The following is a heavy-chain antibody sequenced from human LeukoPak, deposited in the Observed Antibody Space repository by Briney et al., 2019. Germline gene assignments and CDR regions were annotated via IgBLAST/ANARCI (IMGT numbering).Heavy chain of an antibody. V-gene: IGHV3-64*01. CDR2: ISSNGGST. J-gene: IGHJ6*04. CDR3: ARGTSGWGFLDV. CDR1: GFTFSTYT. Sequence: GGSLRLSCAASGFTFSTYTMHWVRQAPGKGLEYVSAISSNGGSTYYANSVKGRFTISRDNSKNTLYLQMDSLRPEDMAVYYCARGTSGWGFLDVWGKGTTVTVSS. D-gene: IGHD6-19*01.